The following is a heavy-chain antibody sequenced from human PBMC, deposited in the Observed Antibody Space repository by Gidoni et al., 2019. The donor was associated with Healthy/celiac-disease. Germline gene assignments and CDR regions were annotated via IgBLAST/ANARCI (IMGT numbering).Heavy chain of an antibody. V-gene: IGHV3-7*03. CDR1: GFTFSCYW. D-gene: IGHD3-22*01. CDR2: IKQDGSEK. J-gene: IGHJ1*01. Sequence: EVQLVESGGGLVQPGGSLILSCAASGFTFSCYWMSWVRQAPGKGLEWVANIKQDGSEKYYVDSVKGRFTISRDNAKNSLYLQMNSLRAEDTAVYYCARGNYYDSSGYPKYFQHWGQGTLVTVSS. CDR3: ARGNYYDSSGYPKYFQH.